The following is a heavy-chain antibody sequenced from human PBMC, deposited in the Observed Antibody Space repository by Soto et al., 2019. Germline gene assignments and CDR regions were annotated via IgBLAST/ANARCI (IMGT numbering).Heavy chain of an antibody. D-gene: IGHD5-12*01. Sequence: QVQLVQSGAEVKKPGSSVKVSCKASGGPFSNDIITWVRQAPGQGLEWMGRIIPLLNIANYAQKFQGRVTITADRSTGTAYRELNSLRSEDTAVYYCARDSPIGSTFSGYDAIDYWGQGTLVTVSS. CDR2: IIPLLNIA. CDR3: ARDSPIGSTFSGYDAIDY. J-gene: IGHJ4*02. V-gene: IGHV1-69*08. CDR1: GGPFSNDI.